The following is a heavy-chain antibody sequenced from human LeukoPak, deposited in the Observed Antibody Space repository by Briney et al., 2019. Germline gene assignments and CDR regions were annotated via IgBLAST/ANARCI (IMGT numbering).Heavy chain of an antibody. V-gene: IGHV3-21*04. CDR1: GFTFSSYS. CDR3: ARIHGKGWLLPGGYFDS. D-gene: IGHD2-15*01. J-gene: IGHJ4*02. CDR2: ISSSSSYI. Sequence: PGGSLRLSCAASGFTFSSYSMNWVRQAPGKGLEWVSSISSSSSYIYYADSVKGRFTISRDNAKNSLYLQMNSLRAEDTAVYYCARIHGKGWLLPGGYFDSWGQGTLVTVSS.